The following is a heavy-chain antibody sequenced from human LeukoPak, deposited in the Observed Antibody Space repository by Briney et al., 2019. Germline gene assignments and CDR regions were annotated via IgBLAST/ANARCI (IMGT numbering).Heavy chain of an antibody. CDR1: GFTFSSYG. Sequence: GGSLRLSCAASGFTFSSYGMHWVRQAPGKGLEWVAVISYDGSNKYYADSAKGRFTISRDNSKNMLYLQMNSLRAEDTAVYYCAKDLFIYYGSGSYSGTFDYWGQGTLVTVSS. CDR3: AKDLFIYYGSGSYSGTFDY. CDR2: ISYDGSNK. J-gene: IGHJ4*02. V-gene: IGHV3-30*18. D-gene: IGHD3-10*01.